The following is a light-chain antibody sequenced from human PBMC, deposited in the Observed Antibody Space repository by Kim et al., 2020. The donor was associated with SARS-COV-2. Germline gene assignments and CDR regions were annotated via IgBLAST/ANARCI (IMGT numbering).Light chain of an antibody. CDR2: AAS. V-gene: IGKV1-39*01. J-gene: IGKJ5*01. CDR3: QQTYSFPQIT. CDR1: QSISSY. Sequence: SVGDRVTISCRASQSISSYVNWYQHKAGKGPKLLIYAASSLQSGVPSRFSGSGSETDFTLTISSLQPEDFATYSCQQTYSFPQITFGQGTRLEIK.